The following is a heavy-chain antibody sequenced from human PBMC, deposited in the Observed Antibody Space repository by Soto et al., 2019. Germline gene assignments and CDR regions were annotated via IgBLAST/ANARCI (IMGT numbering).Heavy chain of an antibody. CDR3: AREVPYGYSRFDY. CDR1: GYTFTNNV. Sequence: QVHLVQSGAEVKKPGASVKVSCRTSGYTFTNNVIHWVRQAPGQRLEWIGWVNAGNDNTKWSREFPGRLTRTKDTSATTAYMELSSLTPEDTAIYFCAREVPYGYSRFDYWGQGTLVTVSS. CDR2: VNAGNDNT. V-gene: IGHV1-3*01. D-gene: IGHD5-18*01. J-gene: IGHJ4*02.